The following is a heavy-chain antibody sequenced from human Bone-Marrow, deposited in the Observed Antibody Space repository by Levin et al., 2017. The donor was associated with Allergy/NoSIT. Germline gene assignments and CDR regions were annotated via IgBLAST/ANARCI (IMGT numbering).Heavy chain of an antibody. CDR1: GFTFSDYG. J-gene: IGHJ4*02. D-gene: IGHD3-3*01. CDR3: ARETSFWSGVSQGFDY. CDR2: ITWNSDNI. V-gene: IGHV3-9*01. Sequence: GGSLRLSCAASGFTFSDYGMHWVRQRPGKGLEWVSRITWNSDNIDYQDSVKGRFTISRDNAKNSLYLHMNDLRPEDTALYYCARETSFWSGVSQGFDYWGKGTLVTVPS.